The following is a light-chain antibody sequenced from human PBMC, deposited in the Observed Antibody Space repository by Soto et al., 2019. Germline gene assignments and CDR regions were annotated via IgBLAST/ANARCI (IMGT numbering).Light chain of an antibody. Sequence: DIQLTQSPCTLSASVGDRVTLTCRASQSLNTRLAWYQQRPGKAPKLLIYDASTLESGVPSRFSGGGSGTEFTLTINNLQPDDLATYICQQYKSYSTFGRGTKVDIK. CDR2: DAS. CDR1: QSLNTR. CDR3: QQYKSYST. J-gene: IGKJ1*01. V-gene: IGKV1-5*01.